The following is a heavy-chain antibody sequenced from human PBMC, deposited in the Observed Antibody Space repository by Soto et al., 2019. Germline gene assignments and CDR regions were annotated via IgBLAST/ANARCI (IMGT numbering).Heavy chain of an antibody. CDR1: GFTFSSYA. CDR3: AKDSEYSSSSHFDY. J-gene: IGHJ4*02. Sequence: LRLSCAASGFTFSSYAMSWVRQAPGKGLEWVSAISGSGGSTYYADSVKGRFTISRDNSKNTLYLQMNSLRAEDTAVYYCAKDSEYSSSSHFDYWGQGTLVTVSS. D-gene: IGHD6-6*01. V-gene: IGHV3-23*01. CDR2: ISGSGGST.